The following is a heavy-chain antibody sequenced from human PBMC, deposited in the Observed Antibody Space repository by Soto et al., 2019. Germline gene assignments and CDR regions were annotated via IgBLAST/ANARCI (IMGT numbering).Heavy chain of an antibody. CDR1: VYTFHRHY. CDR3: AREGSSGLPDY. Sequence: GASVKGSCKGTVYTFHRHYMQWVRQAPGQGLEWMGIINPSGGSTSYAQKFQGRVTMTRDTSTSTVYMELSSLRSEDTAVYYCAREGSSGLPDYWGQGTLVTVSS. J-gene: IGHJ4*02. D-gene: IGHD6-19*01. CDR2: INPSGGST. V-gene: IGHV1-46*02.